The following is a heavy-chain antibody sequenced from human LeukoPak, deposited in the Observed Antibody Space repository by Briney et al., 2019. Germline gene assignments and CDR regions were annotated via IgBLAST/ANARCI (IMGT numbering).Heavy chain of an antibody. CDR3: GGVRVSYGYVDY. CDR2: IYYSGNT. Sequence: SETLSLTCTVSGGSISSSSYYWGWIRQPPGKGLEWIGIIYYSGNTNYNPSLKSRVTISVDTSKNQFSLKLSSVTAADTAVYYCGGVRVSYGYVDYWGQGTLVTVSS. D-gene: IGHD5-18*01. CDR1: GGSISSSSYY. J-gene: IGHJ4*02. V-gene: IGHV4-39*07.